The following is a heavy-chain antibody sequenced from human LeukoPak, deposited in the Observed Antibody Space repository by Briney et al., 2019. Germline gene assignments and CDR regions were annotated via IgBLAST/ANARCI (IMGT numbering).Heavy chain of an antibody. Sequence: SETLSLTCTVSGVSITSNYWSWIRQSPGKGLEWIGYMYHSGRTNYNPSLKSRVTISIDTSTNQLSLRLTSVTVADTAVYYCARWALRSAFDMWGQGTMVTVSS. V-gene: IGHV4-59*01. CDR2: MYHSGRT. J-gene: IGHJ3*02. D-gene: IGHD3-10*01. CDR3: ARWALRSAFDM. CDR1: GVSITSNY.